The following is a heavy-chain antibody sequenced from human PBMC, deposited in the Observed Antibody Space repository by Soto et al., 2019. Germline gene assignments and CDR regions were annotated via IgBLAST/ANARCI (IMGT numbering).Heavy chain of an antibody. CDR1: GFTFSKYA. D-gene: IGHD3-22*01. V-gene: IGHV3-30-3*01. CDR3: ARTGYDRSGYFVEYYFDY. CDR2: ISNDGSNP. J-gene: IGHJ4*02. Sequence: GGSLRLSCAASGFTFSKYAMHWVRQARGTGLEWVAVISNDGSNPYYADSVKGRFTISRDNSKNTLYLQINSLREEDTAVYYCARTGYDRSGYFVEYYFDYWGQGTLVTVSS.